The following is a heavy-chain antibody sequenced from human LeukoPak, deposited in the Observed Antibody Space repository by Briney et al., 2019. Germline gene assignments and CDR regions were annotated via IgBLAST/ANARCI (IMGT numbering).Heavy chain of an antibody. CDR3: ARVSSSSLHVWTGRWFDP. J-gene: IGHJ5*02. D-gene: IGHD3/OR15-3a*01. Sequence: GGSLRLSCAASGFTFSDYYMSWIRQAPGKGLEWVSYISSSGSTIYYADSVKGRFTISRDNAKNSLYLQMNSLRAEDTAVYYCARVSSSSLHVWTGRWFDPWGQGTLVTVSS. V-gene: IGHV3-11*01. CDR1: GFTFSDYY. CDR2: ISSSGSTI.